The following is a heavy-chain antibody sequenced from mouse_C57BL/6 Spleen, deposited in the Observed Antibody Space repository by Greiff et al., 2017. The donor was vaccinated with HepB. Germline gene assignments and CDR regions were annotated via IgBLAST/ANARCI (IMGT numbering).Heavy chain of an antibody. Sequence: DVQLVESGEGLVKPGGSLKLSCAASGFTFSSYAMSWVRQTPEKRLEWVAYISSGGDYIYYADTVKGRFTISRDNARNTLYLQMSSLKSEDTAMYYCTREGGDSSGYPFAYWGQGTLVTVSA. J-gene: IGHJ3*01. V-gene: IGHV5-9-1*02. CDR2: ISSGGDYI. D-gene: IGHD3-2*02. CDR3: TREGGDSSGYPFAY. CDR1: GFTFSSYA.